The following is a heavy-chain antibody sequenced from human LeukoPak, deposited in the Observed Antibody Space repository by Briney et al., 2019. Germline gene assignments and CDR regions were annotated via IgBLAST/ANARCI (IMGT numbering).Heavy chain of an antibody. CDR3: ARGGTYCGDGCYGTNL. CDR2: ISTRPFGM. D-gene: IGHD2-21*02. J-gene: IGHJ5*02. CDR1: GFTFSSYG. Sequence: AGGSLRLSCAASGFTFSSYGMHWVRQAPGKGLEWVASISTRPFGMFYVDSVKGRFTVSRDDAKNSLYLQMSSLRDEDTAVYYCARGGTYCGDGCYGTNLWGQGTQVTVSS. V-gene: IGHV3-21*06.